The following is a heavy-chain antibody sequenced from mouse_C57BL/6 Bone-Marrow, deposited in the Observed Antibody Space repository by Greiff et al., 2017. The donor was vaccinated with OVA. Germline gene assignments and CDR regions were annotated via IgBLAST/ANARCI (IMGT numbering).Heavy chain of an antibody. V-gene: IGHV1-81*01. J-gene: IGHJ4*01. CDR2: FFPRSGNT. D-gene: IGHD2-1*01. Sequence: VKLQQSGAELVRPGASVKLSCKASGYTFTSYGISWVKQRTGQGLEWIGEFFPRSGNTSYNEKFKGKATLTADKSSSTAYMELRSLTSEDSAVYFCASYYGSTLYDIDYWGQGTSVTVSS. CDR1: GYTFTSYG. CDR3: ASYYGSTLYDIDY.